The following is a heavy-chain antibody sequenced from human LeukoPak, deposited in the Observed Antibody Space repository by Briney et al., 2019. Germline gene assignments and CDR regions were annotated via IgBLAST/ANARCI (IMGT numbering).Heavy chain of an antibody. Sequence: GASVNVSCKASGGTFSSYAISWVRQAPGQGLERMGGIIPIFGTANYAQKFQGRVTITTDESTSTAYMELSSLRSEDTAVYYCARDWGYCSSTSCPMDVWGKGTTVTVSS. D-gene: IGHD2-2*01. CDR3: ARDWGYCSSTSCPMDV. CDR1: GGTFSSYA. CDR2: IIPIFGTA. J-gene: IGHJ6*04. V-gene: IGHV1-69*05.